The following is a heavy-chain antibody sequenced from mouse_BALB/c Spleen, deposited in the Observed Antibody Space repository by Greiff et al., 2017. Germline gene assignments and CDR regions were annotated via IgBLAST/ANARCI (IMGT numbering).Heavy chain of an antibody. CDR1: GFTFSSYG. Sequence: EVKVVESGGDLVKPGGSLKLSCAASGFTFSSYGMSWVRQTPDKRLEWVATISSGGSYTYYPDSVKGRFTISRDNAKNTLYLQMSSLKSEDTAMYYCARQGLGGAYAMDYWGQGTSVTVSS. V-gene: IGHV5-6*01. J-gene: IGHJ4*01. CDR3: ARQGLGGAYAMDY. D-gene: IGHD4-1*01. CDR2: ISSGGSYT.